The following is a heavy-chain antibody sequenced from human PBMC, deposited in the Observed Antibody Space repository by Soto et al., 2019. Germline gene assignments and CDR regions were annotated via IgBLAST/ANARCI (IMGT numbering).Heavy chain of an antibody. Sequence: SETLSLTCTVSDGSVSSGSYYWSWIQQPPLKVLEWIGYIYYSGSTNYNPSLKSRVTISVDTSKSQFSLKLSSVTAADTAVYYCARVGVGYCSSTSCSSGNYYYGMDVWGQGTTVTVSS. J-gene: IGHJ6*02. D-gene: IGHD2-2*01. CDR3: ARVGVGYCSSTSCSSGNYYYGMDV. V-gene: IGHV4-61*01. CDR1: DGSVSSGSYY. CDR2: IYYSGST.